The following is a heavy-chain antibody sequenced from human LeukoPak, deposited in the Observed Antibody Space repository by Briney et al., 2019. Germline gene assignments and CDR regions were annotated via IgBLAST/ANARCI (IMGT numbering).Heavy chain of an antibody. CDR2: IYYSGST. CDR1: GGSISSSYYY. J-gene: IGHJ3*02. Sequence: SETLSLTCTVSGGSISSSYYYWGWIRQPPGKGLEWIGSIYYSGSTYYNPSLKSRVTISVDTSKNQFSLKLSSVTAADTAVYFCARDRSDAFDIWGQGTMVTVSS. V-gene: IGHV4-39*07. CDR3: ARDRSDAFDI.